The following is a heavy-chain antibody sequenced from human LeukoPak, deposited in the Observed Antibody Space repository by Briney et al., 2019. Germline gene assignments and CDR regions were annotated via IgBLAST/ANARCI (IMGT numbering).Heavy chain of an antibody. CDR1: GYSFTDYI. CDR3: ARRSGLTFGGVPPAFDI. J-gene: IGHJ3*02. Sequence: ASVKVSCKTSGYSFTDYIIAWVRQAPGQGLEWLGWIGTYDGHTSYAQKVQGRVTMTTDTSATTAYLELRSLTSDDTAVYYCARRSGLTFGGVPPAFDIWGQGTMVTVSS. D-gene: IGHD3-16*01. CDR2: IGTYDGHT. V-gene: IGHV1-18*01.